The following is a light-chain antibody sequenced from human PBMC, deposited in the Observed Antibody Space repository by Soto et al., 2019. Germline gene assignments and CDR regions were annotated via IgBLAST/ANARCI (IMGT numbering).Light chain of an antibody. J-gene: IGKJ5*01. CDR1: QSVLYSSNNVNY. CDR3: QQYYSTPLT. V-gene: IGKV4-1*01. Sequence: DIVMTQSPDSLAVSLGERATINCKSSQSVLYSSNNVNYLAWYQQKPGQPPKLLIYWASTRESGVPDRFSGSGSGTDFTLTISSLQAEDVAVYYCQQYYSTPLTFGHGTRLEIK. CDR2: WAS.